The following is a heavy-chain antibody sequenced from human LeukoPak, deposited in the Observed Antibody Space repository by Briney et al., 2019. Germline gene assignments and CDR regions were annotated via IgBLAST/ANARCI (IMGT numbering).Heavy chain of an antibody. D-gene: IGHD3-3*01. CDR3: TRDPVYDFWSGYSNWFDP. V-gene: IGHV3-49*04. CDR1: GFTFGDYA. Sequence: GRSLRLSCTASGFTFGDYAMSWVRQAPGKGLEWVGFIRSKAYGGTTEYAASVKGRFTISRDDSKIIGYLQMNSLKTEDTAVYYCTRDPVYDFWSGYSNWFDPWGQGTLVTVSS. J-gene: IGHJ5*02. CDR2: IRSKAYGGTT.